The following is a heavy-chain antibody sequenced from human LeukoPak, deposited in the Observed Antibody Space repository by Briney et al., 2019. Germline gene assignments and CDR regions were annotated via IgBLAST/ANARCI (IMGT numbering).Heavy chain of an antibody. CDR1: QFNFNKFG. CDR3: ARDLYTFDY. Sequence: GGSLRLSCATSQFNFNKFGLTWVRQAPGKGLEWVSSISGNGGSTQYADSVQGRFAISRDNSKNTLYLQMNSLRAEDTAVYYCARDLYTFDYWGQGTLVTVSS. D-gene: IGHD4-11*01. J-gene: IGHJ4*02. V-gene: IGHV3-23*01. CDR2: ISGNGGST.